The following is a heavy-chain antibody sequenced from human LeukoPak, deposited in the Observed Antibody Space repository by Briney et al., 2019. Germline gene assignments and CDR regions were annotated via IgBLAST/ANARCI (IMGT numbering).Heavy chain of an antibody. V-gene: IGHV4-39*01. Sequence: SETLSLTCTVSDGSTSSNSYYWGWIRQPPGKGLEWIGSISYSGRTYYNPSLGSRVTISVDASKNQFSLELNSVTAADTAVYYCARHLGGSGSHDAFDIWGQGTMVTVSS. CDR1: DGSTSSNSYY. CDR3: ARHLGGSGSHDAFDI. J-gene: IGHJ3*02. D-gene: IGHD3-10*01. CDR2: ISYSGRT.